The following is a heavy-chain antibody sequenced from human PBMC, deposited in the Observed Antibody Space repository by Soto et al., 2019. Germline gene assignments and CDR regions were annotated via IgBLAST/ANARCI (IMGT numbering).Heavy chain of an antibody. J-gene: IGHJ4*01. Sequence: QVQLVESGGGVVQPGRSLRLSCAASGFTFSSYAMHWVRQAPGKGLEWVAVISYDGSNKYYADSVKGRFTISRDNSKNTLYLQMNSLRAEDTAVYYGASADDYDSRGYYFDYWGHGTLVTVSS. CDR2: ISYDGSNK. CDR3: ASADDYDSRGYYFDY. CDR1: GFTFSSYA. V-gene: IGHV3-30-3*01. D-gene: IGHD3-22*01.